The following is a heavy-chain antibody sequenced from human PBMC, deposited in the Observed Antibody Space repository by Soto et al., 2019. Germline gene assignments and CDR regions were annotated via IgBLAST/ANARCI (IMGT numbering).Heavy chain of an antibody. J-gene: IGHJ6*02. Sequence: ASVKVSCKASGGTFSSYAISWVRQAPGQGLEWMGGIIPIFGTANYAQKFQGRVTITADESTSTAYMELSSLRSEDTAVYYCARSYCTNGVCYNAADYYYGMDVWGQGTTVTVSS. CDR2: IIPIFGTA. D-gene: IGHD2-8*01. V-gene: IGHV1-69*13. CDR1: GGTFSSYA. CDR3: ARSYCTNGVCYNAADYYYGMDV.